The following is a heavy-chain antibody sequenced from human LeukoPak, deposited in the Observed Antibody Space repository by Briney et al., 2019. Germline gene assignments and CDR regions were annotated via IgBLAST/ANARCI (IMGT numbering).Heavy chain of an antibody. CDR3: TREHSYYYDNSGSDY. J-gene: IGHJ4*02. Sequence: PGRSLRLSCTASGFTFGDYAMSWFRQAPGKGLEWVGFIRSKAYGGTTEYAATVKGRFIISRDDSKSNVYLQMNSLKTEDTAVYYCTREHSYYYDNSGSDYWGQGALVTVSS. CDR1: GFTFGDYA. D-gene: IGHD3-22*01. CDR2: IRSKAYGGTT. V-gene: IGHV3-49*03.